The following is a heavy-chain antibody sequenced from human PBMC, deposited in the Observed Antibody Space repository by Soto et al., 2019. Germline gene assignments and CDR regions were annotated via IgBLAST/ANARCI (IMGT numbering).Heavy chain of an antibody. CDR3: ASPREDI. CDR1: GFTFSSYG. D-gene: IGHD1-26*01. CDR2: ISYDGSNK. Sequence: QVQLVESGGGVVQPGRSLRLSCAASGFTFSSYGMHWVRQAPGKGLEWVAVISYDGSNKYYADSVKGRFTISRDNSKNTLYLQMNSLSAEDTAVYYCASPREDIWGQGTMVTVSS. V-gene: IGHV3-30*03. J-gene: IGHJ3*02.